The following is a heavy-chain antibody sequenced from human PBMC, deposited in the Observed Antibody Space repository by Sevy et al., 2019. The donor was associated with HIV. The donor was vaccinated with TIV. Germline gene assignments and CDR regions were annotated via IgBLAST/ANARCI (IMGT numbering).Heavy chain of an antibody. V-gene: IGHV3-11*01. D-gene: IGHD4-17*01. CDR3: ARDHVKDGDLGDYYYYAMHV. CDR2: ISCSDNII. J-gene: IGHJ6*02. Sequence: GGSLRLSCAASGFTFSDYYMSWIRQAPGKGLEWLSYISCSDNIIYYADSARGRFTISRDNAKNSLYLQMNSLRAEDTAVYYCARDHVKDGDLGDYYYYAMHVWGQGTSVTVSS. CDR1: GFTFSDYY.